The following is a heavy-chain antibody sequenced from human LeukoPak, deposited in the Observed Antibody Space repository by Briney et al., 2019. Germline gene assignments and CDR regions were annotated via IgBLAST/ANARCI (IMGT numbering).Heavy chain of an antibody. J-gene: IGHJ3*01. CDR2: ISFSGDNT. CDR3: ARDIEISS. V-gene: IGHV3-23*02. D-gene: IGHD3-16*02. Sequence: PGGSLRLACAASGSTVRDSAMTWVRQALGKGLEWVSLISFSGDNTYYRDSVKGRFTVSRDNSKDTLYLQMNSLRAEDTAIYQCARDIEISSWGLGTMVTVSS. CDR1: GSTVRDSA.